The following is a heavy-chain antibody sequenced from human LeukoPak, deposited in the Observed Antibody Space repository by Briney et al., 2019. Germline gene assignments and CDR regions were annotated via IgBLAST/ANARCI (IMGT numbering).Heavy chain of an antibody. V-gene: IGHV1-18*01. CDR3: ARILPLYYYDSSGYYWPYYFDY. Sequence: GASVKVSCKASGYTFTSYGISWVRQAPGQGLEWMGWISAYNGNTNYAQKLQGRVTMTTDTSTSTAYMELRSLRSDDTAVYYCARILPLYYYDSSGYYWPYYFDYWGQGTLVTVSS. CDR1: GYTFTSYG. CDR2: ISAYNGNT. D-gene: IGHD3-22*01. J-gene: IGHJ4*02.